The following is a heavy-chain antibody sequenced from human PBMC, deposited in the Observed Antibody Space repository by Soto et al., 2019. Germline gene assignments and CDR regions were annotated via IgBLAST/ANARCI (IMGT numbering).Heavy chain of an antibody. J-gene: IGHJ4*02. CDR3: ARVTTVTTFDY. Sequence: SETLSLTCTVSGGSISSYYWSWIRQPPGKGLEWIGYIYYSGSTNYNPSLKSRVTISVDTSKNQFSLKLSSVTAADTAVYYCARVTTVTTFDYWGQGTLVTVSS. V-gene: IGHV4-59*01. CDR1: GGSISSYY. D-gene: IGHD4-17*01. CDR2: IYYSGST.